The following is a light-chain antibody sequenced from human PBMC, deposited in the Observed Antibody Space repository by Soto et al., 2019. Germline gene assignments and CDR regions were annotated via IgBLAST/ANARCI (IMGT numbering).Light chain of an antibody. CDR2: GAS. CDR1: QSISNN. V-gene: IGKV3-11*01. Sequence: DIVMMQSLGTLSVSPGEKATLSCRASQSISNNFAWFQQKPGQAPRLLIYGASSRATGIPARFSGSGSGTDFTLTISSLEPEDFAVYYCQQRSNWPTTWTFGQGTKVDIK. J-gene: IGKJ1*01. CDR3: QQRSNWPTTWT.